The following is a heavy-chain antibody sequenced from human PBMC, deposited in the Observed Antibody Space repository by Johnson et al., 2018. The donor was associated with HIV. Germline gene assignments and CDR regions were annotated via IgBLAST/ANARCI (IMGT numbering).Heavy chain of an antibody. Sequence: VQLVESGGGVVQPGGSLRLSCAASGFTFSSYDLHWVRQAPGKGLEWVSGISWNSGSIGYVDSVKGRFTISRDNAKNSLYLQMNSLRAEDTAVYYCAKDSSRYYDSRGAFDIWGQGTMVTVSS. CDR3: AKDSSRYYDSRGAFDI. V-gene: IGHV3-9*01. CDR2: ISWNSGSI. CDR1: GFTFSSYD. J-gene: IGHJ3*02. D-gene: IGHD3-22*01.